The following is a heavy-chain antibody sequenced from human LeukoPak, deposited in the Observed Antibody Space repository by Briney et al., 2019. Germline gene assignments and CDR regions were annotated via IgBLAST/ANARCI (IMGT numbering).Heavy chain of an antibody. CDR1: GYTFTSYD. V-gene: IGHV1-8*01. Sequence: ASVKVSCKASGYTFTSYDINWVRQATGQGLEWMGWMNPNSGNTGYAQKFQGRVTMTRNTSISTAYMELSSLRSEDTAVYYCARGSGWAAAGTGDFDPWGQGTLVTVSS. D-gene: IGHD6-13*01. CDR3: ARGSGWAAAGTGDFDP. CDR2: MNPNSGNT. J-gene: IGHJ5*02.